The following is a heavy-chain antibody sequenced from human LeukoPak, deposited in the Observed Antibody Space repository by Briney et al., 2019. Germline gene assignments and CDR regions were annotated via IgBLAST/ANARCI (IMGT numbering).Heavy chain of an antibody. V-gene: IGHV1-69*13. CDR3: AREGCSSTSCSYHYYYYYYMDV. D-gene: IGHD2-2*01. CDR2: IIPIFGTA. Sequence: SVKVSCKASGYTFIGHYMHWVRQAPGQGLEWMGGIIPIFGTANYAQKFQGRVTITADESTSTAYMELSSLRSEDTAVYYCAREGCSSTSCSYHYYYYYYMDVWGKGTTVTVSS. CDR1: GYTFIGHY. J-gene: IGHJ6*03.